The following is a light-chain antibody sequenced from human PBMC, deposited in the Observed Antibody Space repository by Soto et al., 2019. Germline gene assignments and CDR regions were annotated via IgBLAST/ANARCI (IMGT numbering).Light chain of an antibody. V-gene: IGLV2-14*03. CDR3: SSYTRRSTCV. Sequence: QSALTQPASVSGSPGQSITMSCTGTSSDVGAYTYVSWYQQYPDKAPNLIIYDVNNRPPGVSNRFSGSKSGNTASLTISGLQAEDEADYYCSSYTRRSTCVFGTGTKLTVL. CDR1: SSDVGAYTY. J-gene: IGLJ1*01. CDR2: DVN.